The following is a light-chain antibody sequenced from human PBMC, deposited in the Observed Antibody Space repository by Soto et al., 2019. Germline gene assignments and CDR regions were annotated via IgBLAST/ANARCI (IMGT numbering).Light chain of an antibody. Sequence: QSALTQPASVSGSPGQSITISCTGTISDVGGYNDVSWYQQHPGKATKLMIYDVSNRPPGVSNGFSGSKSGNTASLTSSGVQAEDEADYYCSSYTSSSTYVFGTGTKLTVL. CDR1: ISDVGGYND. J-gene: IGLJ1*01. CDR3: SSYTSSSTYV. V-gene: IGLV2-14*01. CDR2: DVS.